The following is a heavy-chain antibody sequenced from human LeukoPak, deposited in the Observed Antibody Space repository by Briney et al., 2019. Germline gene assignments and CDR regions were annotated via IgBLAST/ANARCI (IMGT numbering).Heavy chain of an antibody. CDR1: GYTFTGYY. Sequence: GASVKVSCKASGYTFTGYYMHWVRHAPGQGLEWMGWINPNSGGTNYAQKFQGRVTMTRDTSISTAYMELSRLRSDDTAVYYCARAHYDILTGYKNWFDPWGQGTLVTVSS. V-gene: IGHV1-2*02. CDR3: ARAHYDILTGYKNWFDP. D-gene: IGHD3-9*01. J-gene: IGHJ5*02. CDR2: INPNSGGT.